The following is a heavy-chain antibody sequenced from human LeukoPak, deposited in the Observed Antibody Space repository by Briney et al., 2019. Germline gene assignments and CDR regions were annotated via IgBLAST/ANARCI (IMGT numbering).Heavy chain of an antibody. V-gene: IGHV4-59*12. Sequence: SETLSLTCTVSGGSISSYYWSWIRQPPGKGLEWIGYIYYSGYTNDNPSLKSRVTISIDTSKNQFSLKLSSVTAADTAVYYCARRGPPRTMLRGVKSGWFDPWGQGTLVTVSS. CDR3: ARRGPPRTMLRGVKSGWFDP. D-gene: IGHD3-10*01. CDR2: IYYSGYT. J-gene: IGHJ5*02. CDR1: GGSISSYY.